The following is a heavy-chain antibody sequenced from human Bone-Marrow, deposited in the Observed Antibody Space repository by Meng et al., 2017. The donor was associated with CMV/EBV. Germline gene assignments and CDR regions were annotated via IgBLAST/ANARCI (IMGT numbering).Heavy chain of an antibody. CDR2: FDPEDGET. J-gene: IGHJ3*02. CDR1: GYTLTELS. V-gene: IGHV1-24*01. CDR3: ATDLAIIWNGGTLFDI. Sequence: ASVKVSCKVSGYTLTELSMHWVRQAPGKGLEWMGGFDPEDGETIYAQKFQGRVTMTEDTSTDTAYMELSSLRSEDTAVYYCATDLAIIWNGGTLFDIWGQGTRVTVSS. D-gene: IGHD1-1*01.